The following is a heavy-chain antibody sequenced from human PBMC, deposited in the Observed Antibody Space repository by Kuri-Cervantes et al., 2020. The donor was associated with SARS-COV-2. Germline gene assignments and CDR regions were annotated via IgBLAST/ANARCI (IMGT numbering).Heavy chain of an antibody. Sequence: SVKVSCKASGGTFSSYAISWVRQAPGQGLEWMGGIIPIFGTANYAQKFQGRVTITTDESTSTAYMELSSLRSEDTAVYYCTRPTSCSSTSCYKDYWGQGTLVTVSS. D-gene: IGHD2-2*02. V-gene: IGHV1-69*05. CDR1: GGTFSSYA. CDR2: IIPIFGTA. J-gene: IGHJ4*02. CDR3: TRPTSCSSTSCYKDY.